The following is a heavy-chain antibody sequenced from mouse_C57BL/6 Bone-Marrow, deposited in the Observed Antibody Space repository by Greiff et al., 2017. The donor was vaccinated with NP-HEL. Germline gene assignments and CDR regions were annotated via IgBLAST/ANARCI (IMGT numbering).Heavy chain of an antibody. Sequence: VQLQQSGAELVKPGASVKMSCKASGYTFTTYPIEWMKQTHGKSLEWIGNFHPYNDDTKYNEKLKGKAKLTVETSSSTVYLELRRLTSDDAAVYYCARGGIYYDYDGFAYWGQGTLVTVSA. D-gene: IGHD2-4*01. V-gene: IGHV1-47*01. CDR1: GYTFTTYP. CDR3: ARGGIYYDYDGFAY. J-gene: IGHJ3*01. CDR2: FHPYNDDT.